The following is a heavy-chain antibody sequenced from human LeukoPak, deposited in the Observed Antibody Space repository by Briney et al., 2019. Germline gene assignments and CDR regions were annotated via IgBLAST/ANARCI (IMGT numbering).Heavy chain of an antibody. V-gene: IGHV3-21*01. Sequence: GGPLRLSCVASGFNFNTYSMHWVRQAPGKGLEWVSAISSSSSYIFYADSVKGRFTISRDNAKDSVYLQLNSLRAEDTAVYYCARPTTFGVVHGMDVWGQGTTVTVSS. D-gene: IGHD3-3*01. J-gene: IGHJ6*02. CDR1: GFNFNTYS. CDR2: ISSSSSYI. CDR3: ARPTTFGVVHGMDV.